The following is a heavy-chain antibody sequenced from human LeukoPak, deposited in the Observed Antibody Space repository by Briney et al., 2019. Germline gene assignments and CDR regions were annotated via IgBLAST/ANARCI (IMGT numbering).Heavy chain of an antibody. D-gene: IGHD5-18*01. Sequence: PSKTLSHTCTVSGGSISSYYWSWIRQPAGKGLEWIGRIYTSGSTNYNPSLKSRVTMSVDTSKNQFSLKLSSVTAADTAVYCCARVGIQRSSGYYYYYMDVWGKGTTVTVSS. CDR3: ARVGIQRSSGYYYYYMDV. J-gene: IGHJ6*03. CDR1: GGSISSYY. CDR2: IYTSGST. V-gene: IGHV4-4*07.